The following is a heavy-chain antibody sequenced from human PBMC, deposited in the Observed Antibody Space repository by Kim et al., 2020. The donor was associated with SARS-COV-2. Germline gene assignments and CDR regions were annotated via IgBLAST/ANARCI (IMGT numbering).Heavy chain of an antibody. CDR2: ISGSGGST. CDR3: ANQDYFLWFGELLSGSMDV. J-gene: IGHJ6*02. Sequence: GGSLRLSCAASGFTFSSYAMSWVRQAPGKGLEWVSAISGSGGSTYYADSVKGRFTISRDNSKNTLYLQMNSLRAEDTAVYYCANQDYFLWFGELLSGSMDVWGQGTTVTVSS. V-gene: IGHV3-23*01. D-gene: IGHD3-10*01. CDR1: GFTFSSYA.